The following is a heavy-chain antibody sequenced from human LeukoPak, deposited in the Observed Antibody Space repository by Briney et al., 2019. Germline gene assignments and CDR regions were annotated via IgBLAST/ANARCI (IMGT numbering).Heavy chain of an antibody. CDR3: ARAVEMATITTPFDY. Sequence: ASVKVSCKASGYTFTSYGISWVRQAPGQGLEWMGWISAYNGNTNYAQKLQGRVTMTTDTSTSTAYMELRSLRSDDTAVYYCARAVEMATITTPFDYWGQGTLVTVSS. J-gene: IGHJ4*02. CDR2: ISAYNGNT. D-gene: IGHD5-24*01. V-gene: IGHV1-18*01. CDR1: GYTFTSYG.